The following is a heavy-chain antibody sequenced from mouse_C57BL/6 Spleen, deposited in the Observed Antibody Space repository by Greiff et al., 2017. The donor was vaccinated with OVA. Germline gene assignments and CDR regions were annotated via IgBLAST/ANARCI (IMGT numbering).Heavy chain of an antibody. Sequence: QVHVKQSGPGLVQPSQSLSITCTVSGFSLTSYGVHWVRQSPGKGLEWLGVIWRGGSTDYNAAFMSRLSITKDNSKSHVFFPMNSLPADYTAMSYFSPSAYYYGILLWYFDVWATGPTVTVSS. V-gene: IGHV2-5*01. CDR1: GFSLTSYG. CDR3: SPSAYYYGILLWYFDV. J-gene: IGHJ1*03. D-gene: IGHD1-1*01. CDR2: IWRGGST.